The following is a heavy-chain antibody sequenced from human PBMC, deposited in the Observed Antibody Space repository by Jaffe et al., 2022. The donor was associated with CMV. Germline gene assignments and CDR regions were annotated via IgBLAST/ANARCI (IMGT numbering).Heavy chain of an antibody. CDR2: ISSSSTYI. V-gene: IGHV3-21*01. Sequence: EVQLVESGGGLVKPGGSLRLSCAASGFTFSSYSMNWVRQAPGKGLEWVSSISSSSTYIYYADSVKGRFTISRDNAKNSLYLQMHSLRAEDTAVYYCARELQQLGRCFDYWGQGTLVTVSS. CDR3: ARELQQLGRCFDY. D-gene: IGHD6-13*01. CDR1: GFTFSSYS. J-gene: IGHJ4*02.